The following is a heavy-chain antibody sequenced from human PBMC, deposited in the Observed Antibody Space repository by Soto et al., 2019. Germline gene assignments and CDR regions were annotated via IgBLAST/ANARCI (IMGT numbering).Heavy chain of an antibody. CDR3: ARANVGPPGGGSWIMPFDF. Sequence: PSETLSFTCTVSGGSISSYYWSWIRQSAGQGLEWIGRIYPGGSTNYNPSLKSRVTMSADTSKNQFSLRLTSVTAADTAVYYCARANVGPPGGGSWIMPFDFWGQGTLVTVS. D-gene: IGHD2-15*01. V-gene: IGHV4-4*07. J-gene: IGHJ4*02. CDR1: GGSISSYY. CDR2: IYPGGST.